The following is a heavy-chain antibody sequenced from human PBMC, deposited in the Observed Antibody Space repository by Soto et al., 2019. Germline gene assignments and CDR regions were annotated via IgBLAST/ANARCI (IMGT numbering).Heavy chain of an antibody. CDR1: GFTFSSYA. D-gene: IGHD6-13*01. CDR3: ARGIAAAGNDYYYYGMDV. Sequence: PGGSLRLSCAASGFTFSSYAMHWVRQAPGKGLEYVSAISSNGGSTYYADSVKGRFTISRDNSKNTLYLQMGSLRAEDMAVYYCARGIAAAGNDYYYYGMDVWGQGTTVTVSS. CDR2: ISSNGGST. V-gene: IGHV3-64*02. J-gene: IGHJ6*02.